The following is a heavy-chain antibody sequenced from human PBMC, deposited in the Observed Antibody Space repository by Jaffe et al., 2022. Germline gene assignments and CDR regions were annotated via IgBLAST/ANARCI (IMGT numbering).Heavy chain of an antibody. V-gene: IGHV3-30*18. D-gene: IGHD4-17*01. J-gene: IGHJ4*02. CDR2: ISYDGSNK. Sequence: QVQLVESGGGVVQPGRSLRLSCAASGFTFSSYGMHWVRQAPGKGLEWVAVISYDGSNKYYADSVKGRFTISRDNSKNTLYLQMNSLRAEDTAVYYCAKDTYGDYADHFDYWGQGTLVTVSS. CDR1: GFTFSSYG. CDR3: AKDTYGDYADHFDY.